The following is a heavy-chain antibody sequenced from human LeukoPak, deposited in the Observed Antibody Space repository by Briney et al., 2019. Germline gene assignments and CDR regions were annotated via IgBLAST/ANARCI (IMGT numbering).Heavy chain of an antibody. Sequence: PSETLSLTCAVYGGSFSGYYWNWIRQPPGKGLEWIGEINDSGSTNYNPSLKSRVTISVDTSKNQFSLKLSSVTAADMAVYYCASAPDIVVVPAARSDAFDIWGQGTMVTVSS. CDR3: ASAPDIVVVPAARSDAFDI. CDR2: INDSGST. V-gene: IGHV4-34*01. J-gene: IGHJ3*02. D-gene: IGHD2-2*01. CDR1: GGSFSGYY.